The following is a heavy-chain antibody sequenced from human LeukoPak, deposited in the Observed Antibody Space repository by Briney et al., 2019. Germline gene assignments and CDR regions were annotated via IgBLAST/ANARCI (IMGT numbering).Heavy chain of an antibody. CDR2: ISYDGSNK. V-gene: IGHV3-30-3*01. J-gene: IGHJ4*02. Sequence: GGSLRLSCAASGFTFSSYAMHWVRQAPGKGLEWVAVISYDGSNKYSADSVKGRFTISRDNSKTTLYLQMNSMRAEDTAVYYCARGDSSGYYIDYWGQGTLVTVSS. CDR1: GFTFSSYA. D-gene: IGHD3-22*01. CDR3: ARGDSSGYYIDY.